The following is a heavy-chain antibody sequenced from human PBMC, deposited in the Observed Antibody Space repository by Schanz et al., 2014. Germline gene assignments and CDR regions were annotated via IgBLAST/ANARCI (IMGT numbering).Heavy chain of an antibody. CDR1: GFTFSIYA. J-gene: IGHJ2*01. Sequence: EVQLVESGGGLVQPGGSLRLSCSASGFTFSIYAMHWVRQAPGKGLEWVAAVSSRSDEIKYADSVRGRFTISRDNSKNTLYLQMNSLRAEDTAIYYCAKDAPYPFDLWGRGTLITVSS. CDR2: VSSRSDEI. V-gene: IGHV3-23*04. CDR3: AKDAPYPFDL.